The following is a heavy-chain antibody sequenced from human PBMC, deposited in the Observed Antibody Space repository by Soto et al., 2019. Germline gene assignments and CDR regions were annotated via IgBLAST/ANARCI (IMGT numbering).Heavy chain of an antibody. D-gene: IGHD2-2*01. Sequence: RLSCAPSGFTVSSHYMSWVRQAPGKGLEWVSVINSGGSTYYADSVKGRFTISRDHSRNTLYLQMNSLRVEDTAVYYCAREVFCSSSSCQVRYGMDVWGQGTTVTVSS. CDR3: AREVFCSSSSCQVRYGMDV. J-gene: IGHJ6*02. CDR1: GFTVSSHY. V-gene: IGHV3-53*01. CDR2: INSGGST.